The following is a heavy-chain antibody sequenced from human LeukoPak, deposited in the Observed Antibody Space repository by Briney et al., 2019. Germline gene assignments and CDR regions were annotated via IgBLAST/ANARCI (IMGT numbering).Heavy chain of an antibody. CDR1: GGSISNGRYY. Sequence: SVTLSLTCTVSGGSISNGRYYWVWIRQPPGKGLEWIGSIYYGGSTFYSPSLKSRVTISVDTSKNQFSLKLSSVTAADTAVYYCARDASWGKGTTVTVSS. J-gene: IGHJ6*04. CDR2: IYYGGST. V-gene: IGHV4-39*07. CDR3: ARDAS.